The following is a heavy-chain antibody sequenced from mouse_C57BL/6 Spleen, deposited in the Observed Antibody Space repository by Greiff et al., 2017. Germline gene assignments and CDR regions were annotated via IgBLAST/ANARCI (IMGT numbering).Heavy chain of an antibody. J-gene: IGHJ2*01. CDR2: INPSTGGT. CDR3: ARGLSPDY. V-gene: IGHV1-42*01. CDR1: GYSFTGYY. Sequence: VQLQQSGPELVKPGASVKISCKASGYSFTGYYMNWVKQSPEKSLEWIGEINPSTGGTTYNQKFKAKATLTVDKSSSTAYMQLKSLTSEDSAVYYCARGLSPDYWGQGTTLTVSS.